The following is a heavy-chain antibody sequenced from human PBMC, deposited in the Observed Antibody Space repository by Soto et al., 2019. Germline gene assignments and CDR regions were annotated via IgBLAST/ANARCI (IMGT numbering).Heavy chain of an antibody. V-gene: IGHV1-46*01. D-gene: IGHD4-17*01. CDR3: ARTLYGDNVDY. CDR1: GYTFTSYY. J-gene: IGHJ4*02. CDR2: INPSGGST. Sequence: ASVKVSCKASGYTFTSYYMHWVRQAPGQGLERMGIINPSGGSTSYAQKIQGRVTMTRDTSISTDYMEMSSLRSEDTAVYYCARTLYGDNVDYWGQGTLVTVSS.